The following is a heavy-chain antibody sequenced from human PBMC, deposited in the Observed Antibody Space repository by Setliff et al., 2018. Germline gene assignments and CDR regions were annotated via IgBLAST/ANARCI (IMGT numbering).Heavy chain of an antibody. CDR2: IYHSGST. Sequence: SETLSLTCAVSGYSISSGYYWGWIRQPPGKGLEWIGSIYHSGSTYYNPSLKSRVTISVDTSKNQFSLKLSSVTAAGTAVYYCARHVYGSGSYYNWFDPWGQGTLVTVSS. CDR1: GYSISSGYY. CDR3: ARHVYGSGSYYNWFDP. V-gene: IGHV4-38-2*01. D-gene: IGHD3-10*01. J-gene: IGHJ5*02.